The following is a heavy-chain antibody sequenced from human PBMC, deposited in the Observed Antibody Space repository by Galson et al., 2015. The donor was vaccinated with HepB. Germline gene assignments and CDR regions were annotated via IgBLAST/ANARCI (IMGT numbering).Heavy chain of an antibody. CDR2: ISYDGSNK. J-gene: IGHJ3*02. D-gene: IGHD2-2*01. V-gene: IGHV3-30*18. CDR3: AKWATGGYCSSTSCSDEAFDI. Sequence: SLRLSCAASGFTFSSYGMHWVRQAPGKGLEWVAVISYDGSNKYYADSVKGRFTISRDNSKNTLYLQMNSLRAEDTAVYYCAKWATGGYCSSTSCSDEAFDIWGQGTMVTVSS. CDR1: GFTFSSYG.